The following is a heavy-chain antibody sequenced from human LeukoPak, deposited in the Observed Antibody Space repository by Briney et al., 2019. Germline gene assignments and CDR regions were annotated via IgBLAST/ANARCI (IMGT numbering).Heavy chain of an antibody. D-gene: IGHD3-22*01. CDR3: ARESSYYDSSGYYPPHLDY. CDR1: GGSITSGSFY. CDR2: ISSSGGT. V-gene: IGHV4-61*02. Sequence: SETLSLTCTVSGGSITSGSFYWSWIRQPAGKGLEWIGRISSSGGTDYNPSLKSRVTISMGTSRNQFSLNLSSVTAADTAVYYCARESSYYDSSGYYPPHLDYWGQGTLVTVSS. J-gene: IGHJ4*02.